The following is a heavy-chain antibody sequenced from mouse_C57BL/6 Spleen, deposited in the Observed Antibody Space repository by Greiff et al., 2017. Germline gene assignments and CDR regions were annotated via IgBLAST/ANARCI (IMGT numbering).Heavy chain of an antibody. CDR2: IHPNSGST. CDR3: ARDYYYGSSYHWYFDV. CDR1: GYTFTSYW. J-gene: IGHJ1*03. V-gene: IGHV1-64*01. Sequence: QVQLKASGAELVKPGASVKLSCKASGYTFTSYWMHWVKQRPGQGLEWIGMIHPNSGSTNYNEKFKSKATLTVDKSSSTAYMQLSSLTSEDSAVYYCARDYYYGSSYHWYFDVWGTGTTVTVSS. D-gene: IGHD1-1*01.